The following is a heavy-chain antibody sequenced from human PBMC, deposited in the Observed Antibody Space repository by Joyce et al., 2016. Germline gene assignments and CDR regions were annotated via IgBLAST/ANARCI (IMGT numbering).Heavy chain of an antibody. V-gene: IGHV3-74*01. CDR1: GFTFRSHW. Sequence: EVQLVESGGGLVQPGGSLRLSCAASGFTFRSHWMHWVRQAPGNVVVCGSYIETNGIRTNYADSEKGRFTISRYNAKDMLHLQMNNLRAKDTAVYFCIRDRPNSWFDPWGQGTLVTVSS. J-gene: IGHJ5*02. CDR3: IRDRPNSWFDP. CDR2: IETNGIRT. D-gene: IGHD2/OR15-2a*01.